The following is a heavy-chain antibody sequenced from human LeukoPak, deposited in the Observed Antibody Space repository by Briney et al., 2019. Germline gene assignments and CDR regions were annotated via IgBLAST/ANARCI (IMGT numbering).Heavy chain of an antibody. V-gene: IGHV4-31*03. Sequence: SETLSLTCTVSGGSISSGGYYWNWIRQHPGKGLEWIGYIYYSGSTSYNPSLKSRVTMSVDTSENRFSLQLNSVTAADTAVYYCARGSEWELFHDAFDIWGQGTMVTVSS. CDR2: IYYSGST. J-gene: IGHJ3*02. CDR1: GGSISSGGYY. D-gene: IGHD1-26*01. CDR3: ARGSEWELFHDAFDI.